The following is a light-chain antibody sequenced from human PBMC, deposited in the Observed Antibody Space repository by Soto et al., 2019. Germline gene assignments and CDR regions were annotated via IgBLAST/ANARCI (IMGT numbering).Light chain of an antibody. CDR3: QQYNKGPVT. CDR2: GAS. J-gene: IGKJ1*01. Sequence: EIVMTQSPATLSVSPGERATLSCRASQSSSRNLAWYQQKLGQAPRLLIYGASTRATGIAARFSGSGSGTEFTLTISSLQSEDFGVYYCQQYNKGPVTFGQGTKVDIK. CDR1: QSSSRN. V-gene: IGKV3-15*01.